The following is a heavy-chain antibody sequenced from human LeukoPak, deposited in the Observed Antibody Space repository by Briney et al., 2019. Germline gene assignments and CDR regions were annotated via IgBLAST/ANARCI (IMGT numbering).Heavy chain of an antibody. CDR3: ARGGAAAGAFDY. CDR1: GGSTSSYY. J-gene: IGHJ4*02. Sequence: SETLSLTCTVSGGSTSSYYWNWIRQPAGKGLEWIGRIYPSGTTNYNPSLKSRVTMSVDTSKKQLSLKLSSVTAADTAVYYCARGGAAAGAFDYWGQGTLVTVSS. D-gene: IGHD6-13*01. V-gene: IGHV4-4*07. CDR2: IYPSGTT.